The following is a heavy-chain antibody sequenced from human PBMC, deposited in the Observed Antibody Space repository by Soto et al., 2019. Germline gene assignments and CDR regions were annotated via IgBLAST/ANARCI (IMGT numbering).Heavy chain of an antibody. D-gene: IGHD1-26*01. J-gene: IGHJ6*02. CDR1: GFTFSSYA. CDR2: MSYDGSNK. CDR3: ARDASYSGSSTYYYYGMDV. V-gene: IGHV3-30-3*01. Sequence: QVQLVESGGGVVQPGRSLRLSCAASGFTFSSYAMHWVRQAPGKGLEWVAVMSYDGSNKYYADSVKGRFTISRDNSKNTLYLQMNSLRAEDTAVYYCARDASYSGSSTYYYYGMDVWGQGTTVTVSS.